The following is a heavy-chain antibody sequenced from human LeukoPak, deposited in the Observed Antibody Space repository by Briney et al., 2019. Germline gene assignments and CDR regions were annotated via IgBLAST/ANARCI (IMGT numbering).Heavy chain of an antibody. D-gene: IGHD2-2*01. CDR2: IYYSGST. V-gene: IGHV4-59*12. Sequence: SETLSLTCTVSGGSISSYYWSWIRQPPGKGLEWIGYIYYSGSTYYNPSLKSRITISVDTSKNQFSLKLSSVTAADTAVYYCARDWGYCSSTTCYAHFDYWGQGTLVTVSS. J-gene: IGHJ4*02. CDR3: ARDWGYCSSTTCYAHFDY. CDR1: GGSISSYY.